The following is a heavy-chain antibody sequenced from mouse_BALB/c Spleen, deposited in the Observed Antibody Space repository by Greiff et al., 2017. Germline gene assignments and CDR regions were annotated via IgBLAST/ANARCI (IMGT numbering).Heavy chain of an antibody. CDR2: IRNKANGYTT. D-gene: IGHD3-1*01. CDR1: GFTFTDYY. V-gene: IGHV7-3*02. Sequence: EVKVVESGGGLVQPGGSLRLSCATSGFTFTDYYMSWVRQPPGKALEWLGFIRNKANGYTTAYSASVKGRFTISRDNSQSILYLQMNTLRAEDSATYCCARDGLFYAMDYWGQGTSVTVSS. CDR3: ARDGLFYAMDY. J-gene: IGHJ4*01.